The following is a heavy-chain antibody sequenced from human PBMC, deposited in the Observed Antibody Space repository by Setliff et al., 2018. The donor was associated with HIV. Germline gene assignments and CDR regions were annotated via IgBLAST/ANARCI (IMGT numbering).Heavy chain of an antibody. CDR3: ARNPRIAVAGTDYYYYMDV. D-gene: IGHD6-19*01. J-gene: IGHJ6*03. CDR2: INPSGGST. V-gene: IGHV1-46*01. Sequence: ASVKVSCKASGYTFTSYYMHWVRQAPGQGLEWMGIINPSGGSTSYAQKFQGRVPMTRDTSTSTVYMELSSLRSEDTAVYYCARNPRIAVAGTDYYYYMDVWGKGTTVTVSS. CDR1: GYTFTSYY.